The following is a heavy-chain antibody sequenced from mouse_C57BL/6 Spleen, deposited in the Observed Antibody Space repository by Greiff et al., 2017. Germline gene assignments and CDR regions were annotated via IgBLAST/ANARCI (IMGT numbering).Heavy chain of an antibody. CDR1: GYTFTSYW. J-gene: IGHJ4*01. CDR2: IDPSDSYT. Sequence: QVQLQQPGAELVMPGASVKLSCKASGYTFTSYWMHWVKQRPGQGLEWMGEIDPSDSYTNYNQKFKGKSTLTVDKSSSTAYMQLSSLTSEDSAVYYCARSKGYGCDRGYAMDYWGQGTSVTVSS. V-gene: IGHV1-69*01. CDR3: ARSKGYGCDRGYAMDY. D-gene: IGHD2-2*01.